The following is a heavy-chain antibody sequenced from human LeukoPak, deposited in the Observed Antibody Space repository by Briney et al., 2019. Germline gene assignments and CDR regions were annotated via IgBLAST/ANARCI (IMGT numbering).Heavy chain of an antibody. D-gene: IGHD5-12*01. CDR3: ARRPSGLGYSGFDS. J-gene: IGHJ5*01. CDR2: ISSNGDST. Sequence: GGSLRLSCAASGFTFNSYAMIWVRQAPGKGLEYVSAISSNGDSTYYANSVKGRFTISRNNAKNSLYLQMNSLRAEDTAIYYCARRPSGLGYSGFDSWGQGTLVTVSS. CDR1: GFTFNSYA. V-gene: IGHV3-64*01.